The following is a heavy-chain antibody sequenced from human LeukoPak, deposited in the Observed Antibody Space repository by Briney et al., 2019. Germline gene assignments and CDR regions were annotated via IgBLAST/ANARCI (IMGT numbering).Heavy chain of an antibody. D-gene: IGHD3-10*01. V-gene: IGHV3-7*01. CDR3: AKVAKYYYGSETYYFFEH. Sequence: GGSLRLSCAASGFTFTTYWMAWVRQAPGKGLKWVASINQDGTEKYYVDSVKGRFTISRDNAKNSLYLQMNSLRVEDTAVFYCAKVAKYYYGSETYYFFEHWGQGTPVTASS. J-gene: IGHJ4*02. CDR2: INQDGTEK. CDR1: GFTFTTYW.